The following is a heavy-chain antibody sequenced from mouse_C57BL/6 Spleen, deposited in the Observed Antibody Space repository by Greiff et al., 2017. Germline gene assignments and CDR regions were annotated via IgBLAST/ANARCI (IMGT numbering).Heavy chain of an antibody. CDR1: GYSITSGYY. CDR3: ARERKTGTGFFDY. J-gene: IGHJ2*01. CDR2: ISYDGSN. V-gene: IGHV3-6*01. D-gene: IGHD4-1*01. Sequence: EVHLVESGPGLVKPSQSLSLTCSVTGYSITSGYYWNWIRQFPGNKLEWMGYISYDGSNNYNPSLKNRISITRDTSKNQFFLTLNSVTTEDTATYYCARERKTGTGFFDYWGQGTTLTVSS.